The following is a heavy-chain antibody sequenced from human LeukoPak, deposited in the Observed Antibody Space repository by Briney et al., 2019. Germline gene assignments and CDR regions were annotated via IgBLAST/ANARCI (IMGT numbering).Heavy chain of an antibody. CDR3: ARDRVSYSSSGFDP. J-gene: IGHJ5*02. D-gene: IGHD6-6*01. V-gene: IGHV4-34*01. Sequence: PSETLSLTCAVYGGSFSGYYWSWIRQPPGKGLEWIGEINHSGSTNYNPSLKSRVTISVDTSKNQFSLKLSSVTAADTAVYYCARDRVSYSSSGFDPWGQGTLVIVSS. CDR2: INHSGST. CDR1: GGSFSGYY.